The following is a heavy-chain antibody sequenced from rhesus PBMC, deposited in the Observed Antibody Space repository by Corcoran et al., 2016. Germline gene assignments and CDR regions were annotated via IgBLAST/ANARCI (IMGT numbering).Heavy chain of an antibody. CDR2: IYGRGSST. V-gene: IGHV4-169*01. CDR3: ARGGRGYSYRDAFDF. J-gene: IGHJ3*01. Sequence: QLQLQESGPGLVKPSETLSLTCAVSGGSIRSSYWSWIRQAPGQGLEWIGYIYGRGSSTNDNPSLKSRVTLSVETYKNQLALKLSAVTAADTAVYYCARGGRGYSYRDAFDFWGQGLRVTVSS. CDR1: GGSIRSSY. D-gene: IGHD5-12*01.